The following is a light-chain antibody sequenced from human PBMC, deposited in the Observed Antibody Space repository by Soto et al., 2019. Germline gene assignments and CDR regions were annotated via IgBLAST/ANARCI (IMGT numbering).Light chain of an antibody. J-gene: IGKJ3*01. CDR3: QQYGSSPLT. V-gene: IGKV3-20*01. CDR2: GAS. Sequence: EIVLTQAPGTPSLSPGERATLSCRASQSVSSGYLAWYQQKPGQAPRLLIYGASSRATGVPDRFSGSGSGTDFTLTISILEPEDFAVYYCQQYGSSPLTLGPGTKVDIK. CDR1: QSVSSGY.